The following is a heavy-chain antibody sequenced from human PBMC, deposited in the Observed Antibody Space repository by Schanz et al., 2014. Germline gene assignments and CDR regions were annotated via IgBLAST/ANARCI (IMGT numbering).Heavy chain of an antibody. Sequence: VQLVESGGGLVKPGGSLRLSCAASGFTFSSYGMHWVRQAPGKGLEWVANIKQDGSEKYYVDSVKGRFTISRDNAKNSLYLQMNSLTAEDTAVYYCARGVRIDYWGQGTLVTVSS. D-gene: IGHD3-3*01. V-gene: IGHV3-7*01. CDR1: GFTFSSYG. CDR3: ARGVRIDY. J-gene: IGHJ4*02. CDR2: IKQDGSEK.